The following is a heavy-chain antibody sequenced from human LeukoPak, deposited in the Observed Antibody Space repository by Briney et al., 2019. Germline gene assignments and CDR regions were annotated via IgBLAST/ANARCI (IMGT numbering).Heavy chain of an antibody. J-gene: IGHJ5*02. CDR2: IYYSGST. Sequence: SETLSLTCTVSGGSTSSYYWSWIRQPPGKGLEWIGYIYYSGSTNYNPSLKSRVTISVDTSKNQFSLKLSSVTAADTAVYYCAKHSSGWPNNWFDPWGQGTLVTVSS. CDR1: GGSTSSYY. D-gene: IGHD6-19*01. CDR3: AKHSSGWPNNWFDP. V-gene: IGHV4-59*01.